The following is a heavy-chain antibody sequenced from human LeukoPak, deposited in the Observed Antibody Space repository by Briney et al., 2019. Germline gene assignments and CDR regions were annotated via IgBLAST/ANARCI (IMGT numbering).Heavy chain of an antibody. J-gene: IGHJ6*03. CDR2: ISSTGGTT. V-gene: IGHV3-23*01. D-gene: IGHD3-10*01. CDR1: GITFSSYG. Sequence: PGGSLRLSCAASGITFSSYGMSWVRQAPGKGLEWVSSISSTGGTTYYADSVKGRFTISRDNSKNTLYLQMNSLRAEDTAIYYCAKDSIHYGSGSYYSSYYYYYMDVWGKGTTVTISS. CDR3: AKDSIHYGSGSYYSSYYYYYMDV.